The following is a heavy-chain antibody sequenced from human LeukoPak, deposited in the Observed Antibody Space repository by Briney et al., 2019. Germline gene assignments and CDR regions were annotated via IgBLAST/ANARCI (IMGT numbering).Heavy chain of an antibody. CDR2: IIPIFGTA. CDR1: GGTFSSYA. Sequence: SVKVSCKASGGTFSSYAISWVRQAPGQGLEWMGGIIPIFGTANYAQKFQGRVTITADESTSTAYMELSSLRSEDTAVYYCARNPIELRGYSYGYFDYWGQGTLVTVSS. V-gene: IGHV1-69*01. J-gene: IGHJ4*02. CDR3: ARNPIELRGYSYGYFDY. D-gene: IGHD5-18*01.